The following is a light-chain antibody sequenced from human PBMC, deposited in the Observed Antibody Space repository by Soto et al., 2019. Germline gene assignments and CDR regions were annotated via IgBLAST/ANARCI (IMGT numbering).Light chain of an antibody. V-gene: IGLV2-14*01. CDR2: EVS. J-gene: IGLJ2*01. Sequence: QSALTQPASVSGSPGQSITISCTGTSSDVGGYNYVPWYQQHPGKAPKLMIYEVSNRPSGVSNRFSGSKSGNTASLTISGLQAEDEADYYCSSYAGSSTLVFGGGTKLTVL. CDR3: SSYAGSSTLV. CDR1: SSDVGGYNY.